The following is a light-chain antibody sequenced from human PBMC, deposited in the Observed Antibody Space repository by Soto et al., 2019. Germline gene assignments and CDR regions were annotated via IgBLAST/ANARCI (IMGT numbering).Light chain of an antibody. J-gene: IGKJ3*01. CDR1: QDITTW. CDR3: QQYNSYST. V-gene: IGKV1-5*01. CDR2: DAS. Sequence: DIQMPQSPSPLSASVGARVTITCRARQDITTWLAWYQQKPGKAPKLLIYDASTLESGVPSRFSGSGSETEFTLTISSLQPDDFANYYCQQYNSYSTFGPGTKVDIK.